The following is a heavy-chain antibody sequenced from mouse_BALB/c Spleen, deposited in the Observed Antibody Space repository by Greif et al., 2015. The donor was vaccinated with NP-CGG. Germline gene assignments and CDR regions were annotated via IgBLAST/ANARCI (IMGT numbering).Heavy chain of an antibody. J-gene: IGHJ2*01. CDR1: GYTFTSYW. Sequence: QVQLQQSGAELARPGASVKLSCKASGYTFTSYWMQWVKQRPGQGLEWIGAIYPGDGDTRYTQKFKGKATLTADKSSSTAYMQLSSLASEDSAVYYCAREEDYRYDGWWGQGTTLTVSS. V-gene: IGHV1-87*01. CDR2: IYPGDGDT. D-gene: IGHD2-14*01. CDR3: AREEDYRYDGW.